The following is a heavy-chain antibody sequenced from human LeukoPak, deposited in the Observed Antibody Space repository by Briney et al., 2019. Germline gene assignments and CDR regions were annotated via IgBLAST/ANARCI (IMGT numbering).Heavy chain of an antibody. V-gene: IGHV1-2*06. J-gene: IGHJ4*02. Sequence: GASVKVSCKASGYTFTGYYMHWVRQAPGQGLEFMGRINPNSGGTNYAQKFQGRVTMTRDTSISTAYMELSRLRSDDTAVYYCAIRVEGRSWSGYGDYWGQGTLVTVSS. CDR3: AIRVEGRSWSGYGDY. CDR1: GYTFTGYY. CDR2: INPNSGGT. D-gene: IGHD6-13*01.